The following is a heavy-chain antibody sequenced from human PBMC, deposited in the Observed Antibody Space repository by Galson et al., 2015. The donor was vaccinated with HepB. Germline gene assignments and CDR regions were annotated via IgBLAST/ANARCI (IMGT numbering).Heavy chain of an antibody. CDR2: IIPMFATG. V-gene: IGHV1-69*13. Sequence: SVKVSCKASGGIFSTFSFNWVRQAPGQGLEWMGGIIPMFATGDYPKKFQGRVTMTADESTATVYMEMSSLRSEDTAVYFCTTLSPENLWEVRHRFDFWGQGTLVTVSS. CDR1: GGIFSTFS. CDR3: TTLSPENLWEVRHRFDF. J-gene: IGHJ4*02. D-gene: IGHD3-16*01.